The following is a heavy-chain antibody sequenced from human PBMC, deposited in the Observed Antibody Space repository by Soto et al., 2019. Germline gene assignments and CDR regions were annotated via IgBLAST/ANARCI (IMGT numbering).Heavy chain of an antibody. J-gene: IGHJ4*02. CDR1: GYSFISYW. D-gene: IGHD1-26*01. V-gene: IGHV5-10-1*01. CDR2: IDPSDSYT. Sequence: GESLKISCKGSGYSFISYWISWVRQMPGKGLEWMGRIDPSDSYTNYSPSFQGHVTISADKSISTAYLQWSSLKASDTAMYYCAKQAKVGATESNYWGQGPLVTVSS. CDR3: AKQAKVGATESNY.